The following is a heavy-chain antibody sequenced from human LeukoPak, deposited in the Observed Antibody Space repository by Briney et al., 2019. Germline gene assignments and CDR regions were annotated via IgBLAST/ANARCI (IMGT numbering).Heavy chain of an antibody. D-gene: IGHD3-9*01. CDR2: IYYSGST. CDR1: GGSISSSSYY. J-gene: IGHJ3*02. V-gene: IGHV4-39*07. Sequence: SETLSLTCTVSGGSISSSSYYWGWIRQPPGKGLEWIGSIYYSGSTYYNPSLKSRVTISVDKSKNQFSLKLSSVTAADTAVYYCARAGYDILTGYCGAFDIWGQGTMVIVSS. CDR3: ARAGYDILTGYCGAFDI.